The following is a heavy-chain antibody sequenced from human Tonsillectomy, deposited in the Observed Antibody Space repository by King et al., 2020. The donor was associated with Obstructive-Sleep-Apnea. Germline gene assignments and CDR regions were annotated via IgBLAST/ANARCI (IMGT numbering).Heavy chain of an antibody. J-gene: IGHJ3*02. CDR1: GFTFSSYS. Sequence: VQLVESGGGLVKPGGSLRLSCAASGFTFSSYSMNWVRQAPGKGLEWVSSISSSSSYIYYADSVKGRFTISRDNAKNSLYLQMNSLRAEDTAVYYCARDWYYGRSAFDNWGQGTMVTVSS. CDR3: ARDWYYGRSAFDN. D-gene: IGHD3-10*01. V-gene: IGHV3-21*01. CDR2: ISSSSSYI.